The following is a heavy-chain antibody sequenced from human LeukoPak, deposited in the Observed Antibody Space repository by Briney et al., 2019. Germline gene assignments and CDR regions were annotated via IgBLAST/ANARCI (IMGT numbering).Heavy chain of an antibody. D-gene: IGHD6-19*01. CDR2: IDPKSGGT. CDR3: ARWRGYSSGWSGPFDD. J-gene: IGHJ4*02. V-gene: IGHV1-2*02. Sequence: ASVKVSCKASGYTFTGHHMHWVRQAPGQGLEWMGWIDPKSGGTNYAQKFQGRVTMTRDTSSSTGYMELSRVTSDDTAIYYCARWRGYSSGWSGPFDDWGQGTLVSVSP. CDR1: GYTFTGHH.